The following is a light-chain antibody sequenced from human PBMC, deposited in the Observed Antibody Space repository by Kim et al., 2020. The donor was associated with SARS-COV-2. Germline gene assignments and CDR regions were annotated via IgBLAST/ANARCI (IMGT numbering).Light chain of an antibody. CDR1: SAGIANNY. CDR2: EDN. Sequence: VTISCTRSSAGIANNYVQWYQQRPGTAPPTVIYEDNQRPSGVPDRFSGSIDSSSNSASLTISGLKTEDEADYYCQSYDSSNPHWVFGGGTKLTVL. V-gene: IGLV6-57*03. J-gene: IGLJ3*02. CDR3: QSYDSSNPHWV.